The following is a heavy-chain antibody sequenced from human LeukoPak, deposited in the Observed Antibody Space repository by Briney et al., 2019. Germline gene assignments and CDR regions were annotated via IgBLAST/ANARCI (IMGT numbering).Heavy chain of an antibody. CDR1: GGSISSYY. Sequence: PSETLSLTCTVSGGSISSYYWSWIRQPPGKGLEWIGYIYYSGSTNYNPSLKSRVTISVDTSKNQFSLKLSSVTAADTAVYYCARYTVLYGVDVWGQGTTVTVSS. J-gene: IGHJ6*02. CDR3: ARYTVLYGVDV. CDR2: IYYSGST. D-gene: IGHD4-17*01. V-gene: IGHV4-59*01.